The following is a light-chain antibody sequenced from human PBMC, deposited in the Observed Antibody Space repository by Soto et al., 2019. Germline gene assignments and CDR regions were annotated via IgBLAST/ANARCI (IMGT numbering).Light chain of an antibody. CDR3: SSYTSSSTSSV. J-gene: IGLJ1*01. Sequence: QSALTQPASVSGSPGQSINLSCTGTSSDVGGYNYVSWYQQHPGKAPKLMIYDVSNRPSGVSNRFSGSKSGNTASLTISGLQAEDEADYYCSSYTSSSTSSVFGTGTKVTVL. CDR1: SSDVGGYNY. CDR2: DVS. V-gene: IGLV2-14*01.